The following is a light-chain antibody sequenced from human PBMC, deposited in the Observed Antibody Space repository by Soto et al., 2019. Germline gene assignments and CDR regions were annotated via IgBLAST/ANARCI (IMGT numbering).Light chain of an antibody. CDR1: SSDVGGYNY. J-gene: IGLJ1*01. V-gene: IGLV2-14*03. Sequence: CVRTRAASGSGAALRGSSISCPGTSSDVGGYNYVSWYQHHPGKAPKLLIYDVSNRPSGISNRFSGSKSDNTASLTISGLQPEDEADYYCSSYTTSNTRQIVFGTGTKVTVL. CDR2: DVS. CDR3: SSYTTSNTRQIV.